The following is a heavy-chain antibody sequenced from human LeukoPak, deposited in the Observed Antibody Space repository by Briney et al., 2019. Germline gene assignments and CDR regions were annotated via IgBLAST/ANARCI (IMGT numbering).Heavy chain of an antibody. CDR2: ISHSGST. CDR3: ARVYGDSPSDYYYYYMDV. J-gene: IGHJ6*03. D-gene: IGHD4-17*01. Sequence: PSETLSLTCAVYGGSFSGYYWSWIRQPPGKGLEWIGEISHSGSTNYNPSLKSRVTISVDTSKNQFSLKLSSVTAADTAVYYRARVYGDSPSDYYYYYMDVWGKGTTVTVSS. CDR1: GGSFSGYY. V-gene: IGHV4-34*01.